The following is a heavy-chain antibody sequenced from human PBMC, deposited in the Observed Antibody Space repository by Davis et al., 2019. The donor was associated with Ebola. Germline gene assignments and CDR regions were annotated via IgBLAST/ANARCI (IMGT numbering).Heavy chain of an antibody. CDR1: GFTFSSYT. J-gene: IGHJ5*02. V-gene: IGHV3-23*01. CDR3: ARDPDTSGYYSWFDP. Sequence: GESLKISCAASGFTFSSYTMNWVRQAPGKGLEWVSTLGTSADTYYADSVKGRFTISRDNSKNTLYLQMNSLRVQDTAVYYCARDPDTSGYYSWFDPWGQGTLVTVSS. CDR2: LGTSADT. D-gene: IGHD2/OR15-2a*01.